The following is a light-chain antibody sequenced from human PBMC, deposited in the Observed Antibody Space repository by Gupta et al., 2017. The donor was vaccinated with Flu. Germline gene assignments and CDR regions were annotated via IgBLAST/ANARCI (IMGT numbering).Light chain of an antibody. CDR2: RKN. V-gene: IGLV7-43*01. J-gene: IGLJ3*02. CDR1: TGAVTSDYH. CDR3: LVYHGGGSPWV. Sequence: QTVVTQEPSLTVSPGGTVPLTCASSTGAVTSDYHPNWFQQKPGQAPRSLILRKNNRHSGTPARFSGSLLGGKAALKLSGVQPEEEADYYCLVYHGGGSPWVFGGGTKLTVL.